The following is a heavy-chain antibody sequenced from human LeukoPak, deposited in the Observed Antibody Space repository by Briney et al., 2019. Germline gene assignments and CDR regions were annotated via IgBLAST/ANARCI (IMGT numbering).Heavy chain of an antibody. D-gene: IGHD1-14*01. CDR3: ARDLSPVYVDWFDP. CDR2: ISADNGNT. CDR1: GYTFNSYG. Sequence: GASVKVSCKASGYTFNSYGISWVRQAPGQGLEWMGWISADNGNTNYAQKFQGRVTMTTDTSTSTAYMELRSLRSDDTAVYYCARDLSPVYVDWFDPWGQGTLVIVSS. J-gene: IGHJ5*02. V-gene: IGHV1-18*01.